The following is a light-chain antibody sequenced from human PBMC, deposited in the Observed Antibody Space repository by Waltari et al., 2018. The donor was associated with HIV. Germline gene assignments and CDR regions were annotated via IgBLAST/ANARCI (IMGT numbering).Light chain of an antibody. CDR2: EGS. CDR3: CAYAGSTTYVI. V-gene: IGLV2-23*01. Sequence: QSALTQPASVSGSPGQSITISCTGTSSDVGGYNLVSWYQQHPGKTPKLMIYEGSKPPAGVANRCSGSKSGNTASLTISGLQAEDEADYYCCAYAGSTTYVIFGGGTKLTVL. CDR1: SSDVGGYNL. J-gene: IGLJ2*01.